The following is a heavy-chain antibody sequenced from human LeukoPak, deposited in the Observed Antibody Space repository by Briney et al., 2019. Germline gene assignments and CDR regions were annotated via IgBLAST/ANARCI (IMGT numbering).Heavy chain of an antibody. V-gene: IGHV3-7*01. CDR2: IKQDGSEK. J-gene: IGHJ4*02. CDR3: ARYRATSLKYFDF. Sequence: EGSLRLSCAASGFTFSSFWMSWVRQAPGKGLEWVATIKQDGSEKYYVDSVKGRFTISRDNAKNSLYLQMNSLRAEDTAVYYCARYRATSLKYFDFWGQGALVTVSS. CDR1: GFTFSSFW. D-gene: IGHD3-10*01.